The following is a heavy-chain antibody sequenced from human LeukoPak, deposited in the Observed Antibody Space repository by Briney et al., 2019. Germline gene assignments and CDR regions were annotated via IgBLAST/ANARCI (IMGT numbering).Heavy chain of an antibody. V-gene: IGHV3-7*01. D-gene: IGHD1-26*01. Sequence: GGSLRLSCTPPDFTSIGNWVTWVGQAPGKGLGWVAHIMVEVVGTYSLDSVRGRLTISKDNAKNSLYLHINSLRAEDTAVFYCARFGFSGTMDVWGPGTTVTVSS. CDR3: ARFGFSGTMDV. J-gene: IGHJ6*02. CDR2: IMVEVVGT. CDR1: DFTSIGNW.